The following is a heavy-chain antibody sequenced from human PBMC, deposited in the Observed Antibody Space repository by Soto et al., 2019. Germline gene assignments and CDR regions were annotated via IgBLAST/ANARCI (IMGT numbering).Heavy chain of an antibody. D-gene: IGHD5-12*01. Sequence: SETLSLTCPVSGVSISSYYWSWIRQPPGKGLEWIGYIYYSGSTNYNPSLKSRVTISGDTSKNQFSLKLSSVTAADTAVYYCAREGSFTLAIRPPFDYWGLGSLVTVPS. CDR3: AREGSFTLAIRPPFDY. V-gene: IGHV4-59*12. CDR2: IYYSGST. J-gene: IGHJ4*02. CDR1: GVSISSYY.